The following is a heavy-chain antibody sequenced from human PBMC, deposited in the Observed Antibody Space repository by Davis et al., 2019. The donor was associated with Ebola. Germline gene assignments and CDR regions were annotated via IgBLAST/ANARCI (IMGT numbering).Heavy chain of an antibody. CDR3: AKDTSNIWFDL. V-gene: IGHV3-23*01. Sequence: GESLKISCAASGFTFSSYAMSWVRQAPGKGLEWVSTLGLSADTYYADSVKGRFTISRDNSKNTLYLQMNGLRVEDTAIYYCAKDTSNIWFDLWGQGTMVTVSS. D-gene: IGHD1-26*01. CDR1: GFTFSSYA. J-gene: IGHJ3*01. CDR2: LGLSADT.